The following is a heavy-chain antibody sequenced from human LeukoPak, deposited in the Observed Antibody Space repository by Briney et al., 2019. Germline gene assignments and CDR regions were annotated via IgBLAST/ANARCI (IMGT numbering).Heavy chain of an antibody. CDR3: ARVYCSGGSCHPYDAFDI. J-gene: IGHJ3*02. Sequence: GESLKISCKGSGYSFTSYWIGWVRQMPGKGLEWMGIIYPGDSDTRYSPSFQGQVTISADKSISTAYLQWSSLKASDTAMYYCARVYCSGGSCHPYDAFDIWGQGTMVTVSS. CDR1: GYSFTSYW. CDR2: IYPGDSDT. D-gene: IGHD2-15*01. V-gene: IGHV5-51*01.